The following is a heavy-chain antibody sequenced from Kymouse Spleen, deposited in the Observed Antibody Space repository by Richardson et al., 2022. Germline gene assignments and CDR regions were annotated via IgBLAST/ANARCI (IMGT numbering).Heavy chain of an antibody. CDR3: ARGRTTVTTYWFDP. CDR1: GGSISSGGYY. V-gene: IGHV4-31*03. CDR2: IYYSGST. J-gene: IGHJ5*02. D-gene: IGHD4-17*01. Sequence: QVQLQESGPGLVKPSQTLSLTCTVSGGSISSGGYYWSWIRQHPGKGLEWIGYIYYSGSTYYNPSLKSRVTISVDTSKNQFSLKLSSVTAADTAVYYCARGRTTVTTYWFDPWGQGTLVTVSS.